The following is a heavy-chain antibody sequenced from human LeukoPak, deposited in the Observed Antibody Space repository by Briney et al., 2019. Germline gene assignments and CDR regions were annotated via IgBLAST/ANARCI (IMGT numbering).Heavy chain of an antibody. CDR1: GYTFTSYG. D-gene: IGHD2-8*01. V-gene: IGHV1-18*01. CDR3: ARGLYCTNGVCYIVAFDI. J-gene: IGHJ3*02. Sequence: ASVKVSCKASGYTFTSYGISWVRQAPGQGLEWMGWISAYNGNTNYVQKLQGRVTMTTDTSTSTAYMELRSLRSDDTAVYYCARGLYCTNGVCYIVAFDIWGQGTMVTVSS. CDR2: ISAYNGNT.